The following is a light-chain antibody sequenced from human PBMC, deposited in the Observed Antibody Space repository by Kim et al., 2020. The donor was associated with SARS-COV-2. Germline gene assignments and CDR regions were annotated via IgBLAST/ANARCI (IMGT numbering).Light chain of an antibody. CDR1: SSNVGNYKD. CDR3: SSYAGSNSLV. CDR2: EVN. J-gene: IGLJ2*01. Sequence: GQSATISGTGTSSNVGNYKDVSLYQKHPGKAPKVMINEVNKRPSGVPGRSAGSKSGNTASLTVSGLQAEDEADYCCSSYAGSNSLVFGGGTQLTVL. V-gene: IGLV2-8*01.